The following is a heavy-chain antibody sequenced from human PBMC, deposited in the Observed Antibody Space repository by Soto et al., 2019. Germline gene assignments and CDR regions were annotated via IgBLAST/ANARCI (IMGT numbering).Heavy chain of an antibody. CDR3: EKNQGVDLVPLATVESFDP. CDR2: ISGSGFKK. D-gene: IGHD2-21*02. V-gene: IGHV3-23*01. CDR1: GFIFENFG. J-gene: IGHJ5*02. Sequence: PGGSLRLSCSASGFIFENFGMSWVRQAPGKGLEWISSISGSGFKKYYADSVKGRFTISRDNSKSTVYLELNNLSAEDTAVYHCEKNQGVDLVPLATVESFDPWGQGSVVTVSA.